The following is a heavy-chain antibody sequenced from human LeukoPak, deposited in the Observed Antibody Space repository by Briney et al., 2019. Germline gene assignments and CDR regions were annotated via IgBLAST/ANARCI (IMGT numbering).Heavy chain of an antibody. V-gene: IGHV4-34*01. CDR1: GGSFSGYY. Sequence: SETLSLTCAVYGGSFSGYYWSWIRQPPGKGLEWIGEINHSGSTNYNPSLKSRVTISVDTSKNQFSLKLSSVTAADTAVYYCARGLCSSTSCYHYYYGMDVWGQGTTVTVSS. D-gene: IGHD2-2*01. J-gene: IGHJ6*02. CDR3: ARGLCSSTSCYHYYYGMDV. CDR2: INHSGST.